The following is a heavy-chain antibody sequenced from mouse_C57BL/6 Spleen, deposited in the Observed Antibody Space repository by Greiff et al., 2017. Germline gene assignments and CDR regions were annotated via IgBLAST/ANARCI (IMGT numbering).Heavy chain of an antibody. CDR1: GYTFTSYD. D-gene: IGHD2-1*01. J-gene: IGHJ4*01. CDR3: AREEDGNYDYYAMDY. CDR2: IYPRDGST. V-gene: IGHV1-85*01. Sequence: QVQLQQSGPELVKPGASVKLSCKASGYTFTSYDINWVKQRPGQGLEWIGWIYPRDGSTKYNEKFKGKATLTVDTSSSTAYMERHSRTSEDSAVYVCAREEDGNYDYYAMDYWGQGTSVTVSS.